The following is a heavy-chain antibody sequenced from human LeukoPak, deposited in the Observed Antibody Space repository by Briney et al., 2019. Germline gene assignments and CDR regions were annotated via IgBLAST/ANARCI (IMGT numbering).Heavy chain of an antibody. CDR1: GYIFTNYG. Sequence: ASVKVSCKASGYIFTNYGITWVRQAPGPGLEWMGWINANNGDTKSAQNLRGRVTMTRDTSTSTAYLELWSLRPDDTAVYYCARGPIAAAGDSWGQGTLVTVSS. CDR2: INANNGDT. CDR3: ARGPIAAAGDS. D-gene: IGHD6-13*01. V-gene: IGHV1-18*01. J-gene: IGHJ4*02.